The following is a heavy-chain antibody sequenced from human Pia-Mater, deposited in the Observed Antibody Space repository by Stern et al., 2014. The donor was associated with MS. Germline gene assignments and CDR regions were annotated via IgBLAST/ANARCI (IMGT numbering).Heavy chain of an antibody. CDR2: IDPGSGGT. J-gene: IGHJ4*02. Sequence: QVQLVQSGAEVKKPGASVKVSCKASGYRFSTFYLHWLRQAPGQGLQWMGRIDPGSGGTNSSQAFQGRLTMTRDRSITTAYLELSGLRSDDTAVYYCARIYCSGDECYHSFDTWGQGTLVTVSS. CDR3: ARIYCSGDECYHSFDT. V-gene: IGHV1-2*06. D-gene: IGHD3-16*02. CDR1: GYRFSTFY.